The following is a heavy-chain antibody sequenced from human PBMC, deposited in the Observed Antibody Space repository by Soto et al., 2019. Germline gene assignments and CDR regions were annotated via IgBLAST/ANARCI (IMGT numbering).Heavy chain of an antibody. D-gene: IGHD6-19*01. CDR3: AAVGGFIKGRMLWFDP. CDR1: GGSLSDNS. Sequence: PSETLSLTCDVYGGSLSDNSWNWIRQAPGKGLEWIGEINHRGSLNYNPSLKSRLTLSVDTSRNQISLKLKAVTAADTAVYYCAAVGGFIKGRMLWFDPWGQGTLVTVSS. J-gene: IGHJ5*02. V-gene: IGHV4-34*01. CDR2: INHRGSL.